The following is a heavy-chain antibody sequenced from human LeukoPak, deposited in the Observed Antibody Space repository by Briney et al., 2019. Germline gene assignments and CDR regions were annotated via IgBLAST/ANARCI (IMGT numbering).Heavy chain of an antibody. D-gene: IGHD4-17*01. CDR1: GFTFSDYA. V-gene: IGHV3-30*15. Sequence: GGSLRLSCAASGFTFSDYALHWVRQAPGKGLEWVAFISFHGSDKYYADSVKGRLTISRDGSKNTVFLQMSSLRAEDTAVYYCARGERHGDYTLDSWGQGTLVTVSS. J-gene: IGHJ4*02. CDR2: ISFHGSDK. CDR3: ARGERHGDYTLDS.